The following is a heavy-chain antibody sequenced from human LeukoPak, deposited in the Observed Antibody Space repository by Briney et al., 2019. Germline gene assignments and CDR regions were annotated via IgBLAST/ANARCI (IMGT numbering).Heavy chain of an antibody. CDR2: ISTYNGNT. Sequence: GASVEVSCKASGYTFSSYGISWVRQAPGQGLEWMGWISTYNGNTKYTQKLQGRVTMTTDTSTSTAYMELRSLRSDDTAVYYCTRDRRSTMVADYYYGMDVWGQGTTVTVSS. D-gene: IGHD2-8*01. V-gene: IGHV1-18*01. CDR1: GYTFSSYG. J-gene: IGHJ6*02. CDR3: TRDRRSTMVADYYYGMDV.